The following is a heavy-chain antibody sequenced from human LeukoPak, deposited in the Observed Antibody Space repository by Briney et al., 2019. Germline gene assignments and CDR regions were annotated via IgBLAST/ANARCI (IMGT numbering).Heavy chain of an antibody. Sequence: SETLSLTCTVSGGSISSSSYYWGWIRQPPGEGLEWIGGIYYSGSTYYNPPLKSRVTISVDTSKNQFSLKLSSVTAADTAVYYCARVDDYVWGSYRFVFDIWGQGTMVTVSS. CDR1: GGSISSSSYY. V-gene: IGHV4-39*07. CDR2: IYYSGST. D-gene: IGHD3-16*02. CDR3: ARVDDYVWGSYRFVFDI. J-gene: IGHJ3*02.